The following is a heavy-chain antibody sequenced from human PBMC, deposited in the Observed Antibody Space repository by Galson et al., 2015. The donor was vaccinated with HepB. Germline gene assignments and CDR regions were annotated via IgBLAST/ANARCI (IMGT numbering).Heavy chain of an antibody. CDR3: AKGSRGTGYYKVHYFDY. J-gene: IGHJ4*02. CDR2: IRYDGSNK. D-gene: IGHD3-9*01. V-gene: IGHV3-30*02. CDR1: GFTFSSYG. Sequence: SLRLSCAASGFTFSSYGMHWVRQAPGKGLEWVAFIRYDGSNKYYADSVKGRFTISRDNSKNTLYLQMNSLSAEDTAVYYCAKGSRGTGYYKVHYFDYWGQGTLVTVSS.